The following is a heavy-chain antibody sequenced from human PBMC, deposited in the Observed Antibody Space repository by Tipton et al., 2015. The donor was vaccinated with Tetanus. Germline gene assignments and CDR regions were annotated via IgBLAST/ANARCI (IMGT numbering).Heavy chain of an antibody. J-gene: IGHJ5*02. Sequence: VKPSQTLSLTCAISGDSVSSNTMAWNWIRQSPSRGLEWLGRTYYRSKWFNDYAVSLRGRITVNADTSRNQFSLQLNSVIPEDTAVYYCACNPNIAAAGTGEDSGWFDPWGQGTLVTVSS. V-gene: IGHV6-1*01. CDR2: TYYRSKWFN. CDR1: GDSVSSNTMA. D-gene: IGHD6-13*01. CDR3: ACNPNIAAAGTGEDSGWFDP.